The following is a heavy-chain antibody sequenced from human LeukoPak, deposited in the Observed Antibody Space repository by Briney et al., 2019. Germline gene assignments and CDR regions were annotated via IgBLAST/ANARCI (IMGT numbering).Heavy chain of an antibody. J-gene: IGHJ6*02. Sequence: AETLSLTCTVSGGSLSSYYWSWIRQPPGKGLEWIGYIYYSGSTNYNPSLKSRVTISVDTSKNQFSLKLSSVTAAGTAVYYCARVHGLYYYGMDVWGQGTTVTVSS. CDR1: GGSLSSYY. V-gene: IGHV4-59*01. D-gene: IGHD4-17*01. CDR3: ARVHGLYYYGMDV. CDR2: IYYSGST.